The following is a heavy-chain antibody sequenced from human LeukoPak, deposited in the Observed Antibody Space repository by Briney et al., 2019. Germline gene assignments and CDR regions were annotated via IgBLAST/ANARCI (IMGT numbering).Heavy chain of an antibody. CDR3: AKDMGSYSDAFDI. D-gene: IGHD1-26*01. CDR2: IRYDGSNK. Sequence: GGSLRLSCAASGFTFSSYGMHWVRQAPGKGLEWVAFIRYDGSNKYYADSVKGRFTISRDNSKNTLYLQMNSLRAEDTAVYYCAKDMGSYSDAFDIWGQGTMVTVSS. CDR1: GFTFSSYG. V-gene: IGHV3-30*02. J-gene: IGHJ3*02.